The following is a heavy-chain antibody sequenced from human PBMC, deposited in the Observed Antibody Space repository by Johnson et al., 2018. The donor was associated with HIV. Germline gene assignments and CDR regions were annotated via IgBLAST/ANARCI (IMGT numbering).Heavy chain of an antibody. CDR2: IKQDGSEK. D-gene: IGHD7-27*01. CDR1: GFTFSSYA. Sequence: VQLVESGGGLVQPGGSLRLSCAASGFTFSSYAMSWVRQAPGKGLERVANIKQDGSEKYYVDSVKGRFTISRDNSKNTLYLQMTSLRAEDKAVYFCASGEDDGFWGQGTMVTVSS. CDR3: ASGEDDGF. V-gene: IGHV3-7*02. J-gene: IGHJ3*01.